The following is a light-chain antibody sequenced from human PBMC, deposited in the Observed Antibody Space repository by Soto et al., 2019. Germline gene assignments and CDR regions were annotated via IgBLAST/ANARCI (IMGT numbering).Light chain of an antibody. J-gene: IGKJ1*01. CDR1: QSISSW. CDR2: RAS. CDR3: QEADGFPWR. V-gene: IGKV1-5*03. Sequence: DIQMTQSPFTLSASVGDRVTITCRASQSISSWLAWYQQKPGEAPNLLIYRASSLQSGVPSRFSGSGSGTEFILTITGLQTEDFATYFCQEADGFPWRFGHGTRVEMK.